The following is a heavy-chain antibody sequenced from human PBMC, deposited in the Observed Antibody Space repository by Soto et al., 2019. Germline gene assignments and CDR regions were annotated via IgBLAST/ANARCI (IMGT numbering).Heavy chain of an antibody. J-gene: IGHJ4*02. CDR3: ARDLAAAGPFDC. D-gene: IGHD6-13*01. Sequence: QVQLVQSGAEVKKPGASVKVSCKASGYTFTNYASSWVRQAPGQGLEWMGWISAYNGNTNYPQKLQGRVPMTTDTSTSTAYMELRSLRSDDTAVYYCARDLAAAGPFDCWGQGTLVTVSS. CDR1: GYTFTNYA. V-gene: IGHV1-18*01. CDR2: ISAYNGNT.